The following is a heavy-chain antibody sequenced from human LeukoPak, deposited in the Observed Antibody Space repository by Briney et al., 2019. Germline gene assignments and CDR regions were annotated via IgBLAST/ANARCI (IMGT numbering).Heavy chain of an antibody. J-gene: IGHJ4*02. V-gene: IGHV3-30-3*01. Sequence: PGGSLRLSCAASGFTLSRYAINWVRQAPGKGLEWVAVISYDGSNKYYADSVKGRFTISRDNSKNTLYLQMNSLRAEDTAVYYCARGGYSSGWFDFDYWGQGTLVTVSS. CDR2: ISYDGSNK. CDR3: ARGGYSSGWFDFDY. D-gene: IGHD6-19*01. CDR1: GFTLSRYA.